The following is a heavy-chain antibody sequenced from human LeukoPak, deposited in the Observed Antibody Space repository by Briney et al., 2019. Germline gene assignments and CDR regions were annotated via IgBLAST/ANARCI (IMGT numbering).Heavy chain of an antibody. J-gene: IGHJ4*02. CDR3: ARRKSFYDSSGYFDH. V-gene: IGHV4-39*01. CDR1: GDSIRSTSYY. D-gene: IGHD3-22*01. Sequence: SETLALTCTVSGDSIRSTSYYWGWIRQPPGKGLEWIRSIYYSGDTYYNPSLKSRVTIAVDTSKNQFSLKLNSLTAADTAVYYCARRKSFYDSSGYFDHWGRGTLVTVS. CDR2: IYYSGDT.